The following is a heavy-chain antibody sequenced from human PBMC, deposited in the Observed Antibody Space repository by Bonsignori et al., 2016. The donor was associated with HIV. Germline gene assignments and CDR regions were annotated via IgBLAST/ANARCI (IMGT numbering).Heavy chain of an antibody. CDR1: GYTFTKYG. CDR3: ARDLNQDKTVHSYLGGYFDS. J-gene: IGHJ4*02. Sequence: QVQLVQSGAEVKKPGASVKVSRKASGYTFTKYGITWVRQAPGQGLEWMGWISGYNGNTKYARSLQGRVTMTTDTSTTTAYLELRSLGSDDTAVYYCARDLNQDKTVHSYLGGYFDSWGQGTLV. V-gene: IGHV1-18*01. D-gene: IGHD3-16*01. CDR2: ISGYNGNT.